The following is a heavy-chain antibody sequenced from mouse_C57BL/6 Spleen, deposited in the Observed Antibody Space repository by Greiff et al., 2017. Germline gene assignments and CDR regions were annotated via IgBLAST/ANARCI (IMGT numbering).Heavy chain of an antibody. J-gene: IGHJ4*01. V-gene: IGHV1-53*01. CDR3: ARDYSNCEAMDY. CDR2: INPSNGGT. Sequence: QVHVKQPGTELVKPGASVKLSCKASGYTFTSYWLHWVKQRPGQGLEWIGNINPSNGGTNYNEKFKSKATLTVDKSSSTAYMQLSSLTSEDSAVDYCARDYSNCEAMDYWGQGTSVTVSS. D-gene: IGHD2-5*01. CDR1: GYTFTSYW.